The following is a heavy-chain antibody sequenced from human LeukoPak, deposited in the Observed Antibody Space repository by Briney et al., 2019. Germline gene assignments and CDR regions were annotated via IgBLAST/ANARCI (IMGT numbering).Heavy chain of an antibody. CDR2: SNHSGST. CDR1: GGSFSGYY. Sequence: PSETLSLTCAVYGGSFSGYYWSWIRQPPGKGLEWIGESNHSGSTNYNPSLKSRVTMSVDTSKNQFSLNLSSVTAADTAVYYCARDLNLVVPAAMAYYLDVWGKGTTVTVSS. V-gene: IGHV4-34*01. CDR3: ARDLNLVVPAAMAYYLDV. J-gene: IGHJ6*03. D-gene: IGHD2-2*01.